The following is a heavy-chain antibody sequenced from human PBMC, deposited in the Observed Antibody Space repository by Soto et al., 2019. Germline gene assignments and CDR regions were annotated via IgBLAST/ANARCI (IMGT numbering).Heavy chain of an antibody. V-gene: IGHV5-10-1*01. CDR1: GDSITNHW. D-gene: IGHD3-22*01. CDR2: IDPSDSYT. CDR3: ARLPNTYYSDSSGYDRVDY. Sequence: PGDSLKISCKGSGDSITNHWISWVRQMPGKGLEWMGRIDPSDSYTDYSPSFQGHVTISVDKSITTAYLQWSSLKASDTAMYFCARLPNTYYSDSSGYDRVDYWAQGTLVNVSS. J-gene: IGHJ4*01.